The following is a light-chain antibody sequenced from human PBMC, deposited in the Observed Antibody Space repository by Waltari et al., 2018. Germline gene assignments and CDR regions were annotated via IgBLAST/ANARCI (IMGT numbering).Light chain of an antibody. Sequence: DIQMTQSQSPLSASVGERVTIPCRTSQVINNYLNWFQQRPGDAPKLLIYYADRLGCGVPSRFSGSSSGTQFTLTISSLQPEHSAIYYCQQYNSFPPWTFVQGTKVEIK. CDR1: QVINNY. V-gene: IGKV1-16*01. CDR2: YAD. CDR3: QQYNSFPPWT. J-gene: IGKJ1*01.